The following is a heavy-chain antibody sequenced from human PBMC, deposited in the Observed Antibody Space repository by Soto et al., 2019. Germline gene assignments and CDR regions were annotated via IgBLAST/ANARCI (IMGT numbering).Heavy chain of an antibody. CDR3: ARTVGYYYGMDV. Sequence: ASVKVSCKASGYTFTSYDINWVRQATGQGLEWMGWMNPNSGNTGHAQKFQGRVTITRDTSASTAYMELSSLRSEDTAVYYCARTVGYYYGMDVWGQGTTVTVSS. CDR2: MNPNSGNT. CDR1: GYTFTSYD. D-gene: IGHD4-17*01. J-gene: IGHJ6*02. V-gene: IGHV1-8*01.